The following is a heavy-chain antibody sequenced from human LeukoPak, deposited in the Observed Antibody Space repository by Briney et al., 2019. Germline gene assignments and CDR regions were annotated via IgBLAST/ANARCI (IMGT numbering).Heavy chain of an antibody. D-gene: IGHD1-1*01. J-gene: IGHJ4*02. CDR3: AGGRGTWNDDYFAL. CDR1: GFRITSSG. CDR2: VSSDGSWE. V-gene: IGHV3-33*01. Sequence: GTSLRLSCVASGFRITSSGMHWVRQAPGKGLEWVACVSSDGSWEYCADSVKGRFTVSRDVFKNTLNLQMDTLRVEDTAVYYCAGGRGTWNDDYFALWGQGTQVIVSS.